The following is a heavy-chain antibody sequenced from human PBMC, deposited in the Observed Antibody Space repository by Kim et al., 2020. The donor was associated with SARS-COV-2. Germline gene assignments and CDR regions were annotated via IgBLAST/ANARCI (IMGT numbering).Heavy chain of an antibody. Sequence: SETLSLTCAVYGGSFSGYYWSWIRQPPGKGLEWIGEINHSGSTNYNPSLKSRVTISVDTSKNQFSLKLSSVTAADTAVYYCARGVQLWLFHQSSYYYGMDVWGQGTTVTVSS. D-gene: IGHD5-18*01. CDR1: GGSFSGYY. V-gene: IGHV4-34*01. CDR2: INHSGST. J-gene: IGHJ6*02. CDR3: ARGVQLWLFHQSSYYYGMDV.